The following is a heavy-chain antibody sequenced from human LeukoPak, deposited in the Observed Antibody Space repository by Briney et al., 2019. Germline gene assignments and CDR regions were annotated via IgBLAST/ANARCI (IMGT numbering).Heavy chain of an antibody. CDR3: ARYHTALNY. D-gene: IGHD5-18*01. CDR1: GFTFSTYG. J-gene: IGHJ4*02. CDR2: IGGGGST. V-gene: IGHV3-23*01. Sequence: GGSLRLSCVASGFTFSTYGMRWVRHAPGKGLEWVSSIGGGGSTYYADSVKGRFTISRDNSKNTVYLQLNNLRVEDTAVYYCARYHTALNYWGQGTLVTASS.